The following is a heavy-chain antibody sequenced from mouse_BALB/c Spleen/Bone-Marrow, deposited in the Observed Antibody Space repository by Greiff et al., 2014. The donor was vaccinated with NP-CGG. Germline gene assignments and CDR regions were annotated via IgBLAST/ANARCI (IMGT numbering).Heavy chain of an antibody. CDR1: GFTFSSYG. D-gene: IGHD2-1*01. J-gene: IGHJ2*01. CDR2: INSNGGST. CDR3: ARERCYGNYQIFEY. V-gene: IGHV5-6-3*01. Sequence: EVMLVESGGGLVQPGGSLKLSCEASGFTFSSYGMSWVRQTPEQRLELVATINSNGGSTYYTDSVKDQFTIARDNAKNTLYLQISSLKSEDTAMYYCARERCYGNYQIFEYWGQGTTLTVSS.